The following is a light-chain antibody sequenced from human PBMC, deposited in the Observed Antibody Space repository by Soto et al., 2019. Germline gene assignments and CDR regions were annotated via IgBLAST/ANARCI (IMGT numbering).Light chain of an antibody. CDR3: QQYETFSGT. CDR1: QSINTW. CDR2: DAS. Sequence: DIQVTQSPSTLSASVGDRVTITCRTSQSINTWLAWYQQKPGKAPKLLIYDASSLESEVPSRFSGSGSGTEFTLTIASLQPDDFATYYCQQYETFSGTFGPGTKVDIK. V-gene: IGKV1-5*01. J-gene: IGKJ1*01.